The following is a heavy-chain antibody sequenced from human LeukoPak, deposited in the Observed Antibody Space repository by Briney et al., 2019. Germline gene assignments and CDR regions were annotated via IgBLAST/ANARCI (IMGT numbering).Heavy chain of an antibody. J-gene: IGHJ6*03. CDR3: TRDETYTSDWQSNHYFYYMDV. V-gene: IGHV4-38-2*02. D-gene: IGHD6-19*01. CDR2: LYHSGST. Sequence: PSETLSLTCNVSGDSISSDYWSWIRQPPGKGLEWIGSLYHSGSTYYNPSLKSRVTISVDTSKNQFSLRLRSVTAADTAVYYCTRDETYTSDWQSNHYFYYMDVWGKGTTVTVSS. CDR1: GDSISSDY.